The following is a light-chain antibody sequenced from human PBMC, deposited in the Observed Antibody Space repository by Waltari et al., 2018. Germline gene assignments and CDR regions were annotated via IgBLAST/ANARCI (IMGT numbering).Light chain of an antibody. J-gene: IGKJ2*01. V-gene: IGKV3-15*01. CDR3: QQYNSWPYT. CDR2: DAS. CDR1: QSISNK. Sequence: EIVMTQSPATLSVSPGERAILSCRASQSISNKLAWYQQKPGQTPRLRIYDASTRATGIPATFSGSGSGTEFTLTISSLQSEDFVVYYCQQYNSWPYTFGQGTKLEIK.